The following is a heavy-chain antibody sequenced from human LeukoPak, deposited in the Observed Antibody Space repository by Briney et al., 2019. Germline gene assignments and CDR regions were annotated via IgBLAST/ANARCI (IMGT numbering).Heavy chain of an antibody. J-gene: IGHJ4*02. D-gene: IGHD3-3*01. CDR2: INPNSGGT. CDR1: GNTISDSY. Sequence: ASVKVSCKASGNTISDSYMHWVRQAPGQGLEWMGRINPNSGGTNYAQKFQGRVTMTRDTSISTAYMELSRLRSDDTAVYYCATLLDPDSAEWLLWLGYWGQGTLVTVSS. V-gene: IGHV1-2*06. CDR3: ATLLDPDSAEWLLWLGY.